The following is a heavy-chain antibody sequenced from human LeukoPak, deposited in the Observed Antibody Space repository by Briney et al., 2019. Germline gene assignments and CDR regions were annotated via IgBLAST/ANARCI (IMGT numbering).Heavy chain of an antibody. CDR3: ARDQGYYDSPFDY. J-gene: IGHJ4*02. Sequence: SQTLSLTCTVSGGSISSYYWSWIRQPAGKGLEWIGRIYTSGSTNYNPSLKSRVTISVDKSKNQFSLKLSSVTAADTAVYYCARDQGYYDSPFDYWGQGTLVTVSS. D-gene: IGHD3-22*01. CDR2: IYTSGST. V-gene: IGHV4-4*07. CDR1: GGSISSYY.